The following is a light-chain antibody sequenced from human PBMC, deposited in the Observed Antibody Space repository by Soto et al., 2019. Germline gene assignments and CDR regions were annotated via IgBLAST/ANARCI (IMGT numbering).Light chain of an antibody. CDR3: MQALQPPYT. CDR1: QSLVHRNGNDF. V-gene: IGKV2-28*01. J-gene: IGKJ2*01. CDR2: WCS. Sequence: DIVMTQSPLSLSVTPGEPASISCRSSQSLVHRNGNDFFDWYLQKPGQSPQLLIYWCSIRASGVPGRFSGSVLGIDFTLGITRGEGEDVGFYYCMQALQPPYTFVQGTKREIK.